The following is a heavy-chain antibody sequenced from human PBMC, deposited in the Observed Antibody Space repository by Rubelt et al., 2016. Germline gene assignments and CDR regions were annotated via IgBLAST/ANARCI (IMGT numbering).Heavy chain of an antibody. J-gene: IGHJ4*02. Sequence: QVQLQESGPGLVKPAETLSLTCSFSTASIGGYYWSWLRQPPGEGLEWIGSIHYSGSTKYKPSLKSRVTISVDTSKNHFSLRLNSVTAADTALYYCARVGGDGYNDYWGQGTLVTVSS. D-gene: IGHD5-24*01. V-gene: IGHV4-59*01. CDR1: TASIGGYY. CDR3: ARVGGDGYNDY. CDR2: IHYSGST.